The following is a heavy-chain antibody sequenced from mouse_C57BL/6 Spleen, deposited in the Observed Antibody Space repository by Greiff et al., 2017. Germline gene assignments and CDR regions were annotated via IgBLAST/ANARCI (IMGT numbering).Heavy chain of an antibody. CDR2: ISDGGSYT. D-gene: IGHD1-1*01. V-gene: IGHV5-4*03. CDR3: ARGTSYGDWYFDV. Sequence: DVKLVESGGGLVKPGGSLKLSCAASGFTFSSYAMSWVRQTPEKRLEWVATISDGGSYTYYPDNVKGRFTISRDNAKKNLYLQMSHLKSEDTAMYYCARGTSYGDWYFDVWGTGTTVTVSS. CDR1: GFTFSSYA. J-gene: IGHJ1*03.